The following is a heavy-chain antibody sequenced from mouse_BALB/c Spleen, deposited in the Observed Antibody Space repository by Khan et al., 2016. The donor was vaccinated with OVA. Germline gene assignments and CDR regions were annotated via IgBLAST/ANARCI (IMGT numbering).Heavy chain of an antibody. CDR2: ISYSGNT. CDR3: ARTARIKS. J-gene: IGHJ2*01. D-gene: IGHD1-2*01. CDR1: GFSITSGYG. V-gene: IGHV3-2*02. Sequence: EVQLQESGPGLVKPSQSLSLTCTVTGFSITSGYGWNGLRPFPGNILEWMGYISYSGNTNYTPSLKSRISITRDTSKNQFFLQLHSVTSEDTATYYWARTARIKSWGQGTTLTVSS.